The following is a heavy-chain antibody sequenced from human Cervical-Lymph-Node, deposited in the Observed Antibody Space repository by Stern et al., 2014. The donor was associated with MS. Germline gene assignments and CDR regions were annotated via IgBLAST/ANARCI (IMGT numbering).Heavy chain of an antibody. D-gene: IGHD2-21*01. CDR2: IYHSGST. J-gene: IGHJ3*01. V-gene: IGHV4-30-2*01. CDR3: ARGGVIYTQDRNGFDV. CDR1: GGSISSGGSS. Sequence: QVQLVQSGSGQAKPSQTLSLTCAVSGGSISSGGSSWNWIRQPPGKGLEWIGFIYHSGSTYYNTSLKGPVFISIATYTNQFAPNLSSVTAADTAVYYCARGGVIYTQDRNGFDVWGQGTMVTVSS.